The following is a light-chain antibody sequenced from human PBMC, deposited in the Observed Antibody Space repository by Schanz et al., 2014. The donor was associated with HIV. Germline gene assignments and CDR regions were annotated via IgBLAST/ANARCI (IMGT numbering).Light chain of an antibody. V-gene: IGLV1-40*01. Sequence: QSVLAQPLSVSGAPGQRVTISCTGSTSNIGTGYDVHWYQVLPGTAPKLLIFGYSNRPSGVPDRFSGSKSDSSASLTITGLQPEDEADYYCSSKATGGRAPVVFGGGTKLTVL. CDR2: GYS. J-gene: IGLJ1*01. CDR3: SSKATGGRAPVV. CDR1: TSNIGTGYD.